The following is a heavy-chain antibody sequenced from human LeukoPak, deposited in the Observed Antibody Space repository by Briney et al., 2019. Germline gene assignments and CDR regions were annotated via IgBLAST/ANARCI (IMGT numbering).Heavy chain of an antibody. V-gene: IGHV1-8*01. CDR3: ARGYRWYYDFWSGYAGDY. D-gene: IGHD3-3*01. CDR2: MNPNSGNT. Sequence: GASVKVSCKASGYTFTSYDINWVRQATGQGLEWMGWMNPNSGNTGYAQKFQGRVTMTRNTSISTAYMELSSLRSEDTAVYYCARGYRWYYDFWSGYAGDYWGQGTLVTVSS. CDR1: GYTFTSYD. J-gene: IGHJ4*02.